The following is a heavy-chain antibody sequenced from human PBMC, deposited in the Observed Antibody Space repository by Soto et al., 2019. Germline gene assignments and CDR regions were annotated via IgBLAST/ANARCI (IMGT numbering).Heavy chain of an antibody. CDR1: GYTFTSYY. Sequence: ASVKVSCKASGYTFTSYYMHWVRQAPGQRLEWMGWINAANGDTKYSPKFQGRVTITRDTSASTAYMELSRLRSEDTAVYYCVRRHVSATGIDWFDPWGQGTLVTVSS. V-gene: IGHV1-3*01. J-gene: IGHJ5*02. D-gene: IGHD6-13*01. CDR3: VRRHVSATGIDWFDP. CDR2: INAANGDT.